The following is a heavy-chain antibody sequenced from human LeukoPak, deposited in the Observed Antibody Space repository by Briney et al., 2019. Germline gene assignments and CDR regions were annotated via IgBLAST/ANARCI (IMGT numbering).Heavy chain of an antibody. D-gene: IGHD3-10*02. Sequence: GGSLRLSCAASGFTFSSYEMNWVRQAPGKGLEWVSSISISSNYTYYADSVKGRFTISRDNAKNSLYLQMNSLRAEDTAVYYCAELGITMIGGVWGKGTTVTISS. V-gene: IGHV3-21*01. CDR1: GFTFSSYE. CDR3: AELGITMIGGV. J-gene: IGHJ6*04. CDR2: ISISSNYT.